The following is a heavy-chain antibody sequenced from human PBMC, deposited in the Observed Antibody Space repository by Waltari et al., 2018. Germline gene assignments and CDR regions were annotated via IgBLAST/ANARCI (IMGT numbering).Heavy chain of an antibody. CDR3: AKDLGGFSDSHWYFDL. D-gene: IGHD3-10*01. CDR2: MSGSDGRT. J-gene: IGHJ2*01. V-gene: IGHV3-23*04. Sequence: EVQLVESGGGLVQLGGSLRLSCAASGFTFRSYAMRWVRQAPGRGLEWVSSMSGSDGRTNYADSAKGRFTISRDNVKNTLFLQMNSLRADDAAVYYCAKDLGGFSDSHWYFDLWGRGTLVTVSS. CDR1: GFTFRSYA.